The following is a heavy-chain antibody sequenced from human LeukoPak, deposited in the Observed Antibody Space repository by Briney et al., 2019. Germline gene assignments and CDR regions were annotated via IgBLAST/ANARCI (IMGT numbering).Heavy chain of an antibody. CDR3: ARHRIPGSHDAFDI. D-gene: IGHD2-15*01. J-gene: IGHJ3*02. CDR2: IYPGDSES. Sequence: AESLKISCKGSGYSFTTYWIGWVRQMPGKGLEWMGSIYPGDSESRYSPSLQGQVTISVDKSISTAYLQWSSLKASDTAMYYCARHRIPGSHDAFDIWGQGTMVTVSS. V-gene: IGHV5-51*01. CDR1: GYSFTTYW.